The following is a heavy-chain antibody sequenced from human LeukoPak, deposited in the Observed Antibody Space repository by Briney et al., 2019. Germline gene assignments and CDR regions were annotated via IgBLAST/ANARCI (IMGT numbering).Heavy chain of an antibody. Sequence: GGSLRLSCAASGFTFSSYSMNWVRQAPGKGLEWVSSISSSSSSYIYYADSVKGRFTISRDNAKNSLYLQMNSLRAEDTAVYYCARGLGTTVTTDYWGQGTLVTVSS. D-gene: IGHD4-17*01. CDR1: GFTFSSYS. CDR3: ARGLGTTVTTDY. J-gene: IGHJ4*02. V-gene: IGHV3-21*01. CDR2: ISSSSSSYI.